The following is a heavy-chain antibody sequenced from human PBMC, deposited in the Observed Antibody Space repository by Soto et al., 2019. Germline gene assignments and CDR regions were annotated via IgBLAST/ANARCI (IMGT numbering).Heavy chain of an antibody. Sequence: PGGSLRLSCVASGFTFSSYGMHWVRQAPGKGLDWVAVMSNDGTSRFYADSVKGRFTISRDNSKNTLYLQMNSLRAEDTAIYYCAKVRVKDYYYYAMDVWGQGTTVTVSS. V-gene: IGHV3-30*18. J-gene: IGHJ6*02. D-gene: IGHD4-4*01. CDR3: AKVRVKDYYYYAMDV. CDR1: GFTFSSYG. CDR2: MSNDGTSR.